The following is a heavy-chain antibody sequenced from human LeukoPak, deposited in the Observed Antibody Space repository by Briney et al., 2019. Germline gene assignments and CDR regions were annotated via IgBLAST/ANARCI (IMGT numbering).Heavy chain of an antibody. V-gene: IGHV3-23*01. D-gene: IGHD2-2*03. CDR1: GLTFSGYG. J-gene: IGHJ5*02. CDR3: AKRGYCSGITCYLNYFDP. CDR2: ISGSGDRT. Sequence: GGSLRLSCAASGLTFSGYGMHWVRQAPGKGLEWVSDISGSGDRTDYADSVKGRLTISRDNSKDTVYLEMNSVRAEDTAIYYCAKRGYCSGITCYLNYFDPWGQGTLVTVSS.